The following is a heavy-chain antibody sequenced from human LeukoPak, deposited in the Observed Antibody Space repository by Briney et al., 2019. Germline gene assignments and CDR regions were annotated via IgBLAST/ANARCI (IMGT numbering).Heavy chain of an antibody. D-gene: IGHD2-2*01. Sequence: GGSLRLSCAASGFTFSSYAMHWVRQAPGKGLEWVAVISYDGSNKYYADSVKGRFTISRDNSKNTLYLQMNSLRAEDTAVYYCARKGYCSSTSCSDDAFDIWGQGTMVTVSS. J-gene: IGHJ3*02. CDR1: GFTFSSYA. CDR2: ISYDGSNK. V-gene: IGHV3-30-3*01. CDR3: ARKGYCSSTSCSDDAFDI.